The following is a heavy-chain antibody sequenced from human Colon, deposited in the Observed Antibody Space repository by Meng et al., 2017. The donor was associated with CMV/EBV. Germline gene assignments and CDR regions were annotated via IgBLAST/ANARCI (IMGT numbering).Heavy chain of an antibody. Sequence: SETLSLTCTVYGGSFSGYYWRWIRQPPGKGLEWIGSIYYSGSTYYNPSLKSRVTISVDTSKNQFSLKLSSVTAADTAVYYCARGIAARPRFGYWGQGTLVTVSS. J-gene: IGHJ4*02. CDR3: ARGIAARPRFGY. D-gene: IGHD6-6*01. V-gene: IGHV4-34*01. CDR1: GGSFSGYY. CDR2: IYYSGST.